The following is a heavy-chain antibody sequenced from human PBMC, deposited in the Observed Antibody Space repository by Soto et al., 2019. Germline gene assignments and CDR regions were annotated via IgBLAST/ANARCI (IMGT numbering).Heavy chain of an antibody. CDR3: GGGGCMYSGSWRLDS. CDR2: INHSGST. CDR1: GGSFSGYY. D-gene: IGHD6-13*01. J-gene: IGHJ4*02. V-gene: IGHV4-34*01. Sequence: QVQLQQWGAGLLKPSETLSLTCAVYGGSFSGYYWSWIRQPPGKGLEWIGEINHSGSTNYNPSLQSRVTISVASSQHQFSLTLRTVTAADTAVYYCGGGGCMYSGSWRLDSWGQGTLVTVSS.